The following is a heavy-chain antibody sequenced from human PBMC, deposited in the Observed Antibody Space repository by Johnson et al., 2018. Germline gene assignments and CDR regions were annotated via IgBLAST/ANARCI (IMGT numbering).Heavy chain of an antibody. CDR1: GFSVSGDY. D-gene: IGHD2-21*01. CDR3: TRDQRPGIRRGNYFYMEV. Sequence: VQLVQSGGGLIQPGGSLRLSCTASGFSVSGDYMTWVRQVSGKGLEWVSLISYEGDTFYADSVQGRIIISRDESNNTLYLQMNSLRDDDTAVYYCTRDQRPGIRRGNYFYMEVWGKGTTVTVSS. V-gene: IGHV3-53*01. CDR2: ISYEGDT. J-gene: IGHJ6*03.